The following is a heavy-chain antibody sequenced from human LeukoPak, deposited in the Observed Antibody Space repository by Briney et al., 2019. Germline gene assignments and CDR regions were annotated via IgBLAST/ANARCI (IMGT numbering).Heavy chain of an antibody. V-gene: IGHV4-34*01. J-gene: IGHJ4*02. D-gene: IGHD2-21*02. Sequence: PSETLSLTCAVYGGSFSGYYWSWIRQPPGKGLEWIGEINHSGSTSYNPSLKSRVTISVDTSKNQFSLKLSSVTAADTAVYYCARGLGLGGDCYYFDYWGQGTLVTVSS. CDR3: ARGLGLGGDCYYFDY. CDR2: INHSGST. CDR1: GGSFSGYY.